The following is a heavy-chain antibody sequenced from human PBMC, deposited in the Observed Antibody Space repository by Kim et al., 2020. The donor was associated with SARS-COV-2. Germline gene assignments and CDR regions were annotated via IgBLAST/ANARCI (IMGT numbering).Heavy chain of an antibody. CDR3: ARVNVANTVTDRFDY. D-gene: IGHD4-17*01. V-gene: IGHV1-46*01. CDR1: GYTFTSYY. J-gene: IGHJ4*02. CDR2: INPSGGST. Sequence: ASVKVSCKASGYTFTSYYMHWVRQAPGQGLEWMGIINPSGGSTSYAQKFQGRVTMTRDTSTSTVYMELSSLRSEDTAVYYCARVNVANTVTDRFDYWGQGTLVTVSS.